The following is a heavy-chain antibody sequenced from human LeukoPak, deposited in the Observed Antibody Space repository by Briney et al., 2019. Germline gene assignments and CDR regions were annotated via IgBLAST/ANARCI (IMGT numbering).Heavy chain of an antibody. CDR2: ISYDGSNK. J-gene: IGHJ4*02. V-gene: IGHV3-30*01. D-gene: IGHD3-22*01. Sequence: PGGSLRLSCAASGFTFSSYAMHWVRQAPGKGLEWVAVISYDGSNKYYADSVKGRFTISRDNSKNTLYLQMNSLRAEDTAVYYCARGPYYYDSSGYYPFDYWGQGTLVTVSS. CDR1: GFTFSSYA. CDR3: ARGPYYYDSSGYYPFDY.